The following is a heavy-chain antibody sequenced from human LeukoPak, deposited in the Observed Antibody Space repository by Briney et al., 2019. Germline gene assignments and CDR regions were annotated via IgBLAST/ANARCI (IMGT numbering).Heavy chain of an antibody. CDR3: ASRSSGPPDFDY. CDR2: INHSGST. V-gene: IGHV4-34*01. CDR1: GGSFSGYY. Sequence: PSETLSLTCAVYGGSFSGYYWSWIRQPPGKGLEWIGEINHSGSTNYNPSLKSRVTISVDTSKNQFSLKLSSVTAADTAVYYCASRSSGPPDFDYWGQRTLVTVSS. D-gene: IGHD6-19*01. J-gene: IGHJ4*02.